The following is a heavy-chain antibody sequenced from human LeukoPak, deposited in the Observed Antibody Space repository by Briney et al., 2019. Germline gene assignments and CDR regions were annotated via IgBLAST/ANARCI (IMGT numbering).Heavy chain of an antibody. J-gene: IGHJ4*02. D-gene: IGHD5-18*01. CDR1: GCTFSSYA. V-gene: IGHV3-23*01. CDR2: ISGSGGST. Sequence: GGSLRLSCAASGCTFSSYAMSWVRQAPGKGLEWVSVISGSGGSTYYADSVKGRLTISRDNSKNTLYLQMNSLRAEDTAVYYCVRDRLTGYNFDYWGQGTLVTVSS. CDR3: VRDRLTGYNFDY.